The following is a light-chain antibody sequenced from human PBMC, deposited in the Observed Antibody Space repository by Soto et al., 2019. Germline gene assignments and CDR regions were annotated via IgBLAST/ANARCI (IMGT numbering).Light chain of an antibody. CDR3: RQYNNWPSLT. V-gene: IGKV3-15*01. J-gene: IGKJ3*01. CDR2: GAS. Sequence: EIVMTQSPAALSVSPGERATLSCRASQSVSSNLAWYQEKPGQAPRLLIYGASTRAAGIPVRFSGSGSGTEFTLTISSLQSADFSVYYCRQYNNWPSLTFGPGTKVDIK. CDR1: QSVSSN.